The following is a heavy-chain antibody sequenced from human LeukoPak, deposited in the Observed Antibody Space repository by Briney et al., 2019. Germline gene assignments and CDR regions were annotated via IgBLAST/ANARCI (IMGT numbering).Heavy chain of an antibody. CDR2: INPKSGAT. Sequence: ASVKVSCKTSGYTFTDYYMNWVRQAPGQGLEWMGWINPKSGATNYAQKFQDRVTMTRDTSITTAYMELDVLRSDDTAVYYCARGDYYGSPKVVAAWGQGTLVTISS. CDR1: GYTFTDYY. V-gene: IGHV1-2*02. CDR3: ARGDYYGSPKVVAA. J-gene: IGHJ5*02. D-gene: IGHD3-10*01.